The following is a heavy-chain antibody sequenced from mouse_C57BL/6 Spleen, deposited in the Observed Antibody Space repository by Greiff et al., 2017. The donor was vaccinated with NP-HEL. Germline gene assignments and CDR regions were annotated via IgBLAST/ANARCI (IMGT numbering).Heavy chain of an antibody. CDR3: ARSSTVPPFAY. Sequence: VHVKQSGPVLVKPGASVKMSCKASGYTFTDYYMNWVKQSHGKSLEWIGVINPYNGGTSYNQKFKGKATLTVDKSSSTAYMELNSLTSEDSAVYYCARSSTVPPFAYWGQGTLVTVSA. V-gene: IGHV1-19*01. CDR2: INPYNGGT. D-gene: IGHD1-1*01. J-gene: IGHJ3*01. CDR1: GYTFTDYY.